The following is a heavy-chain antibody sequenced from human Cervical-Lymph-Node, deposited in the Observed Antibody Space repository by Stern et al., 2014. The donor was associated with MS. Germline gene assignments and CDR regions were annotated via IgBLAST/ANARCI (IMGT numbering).Heavy chain of an antibody. CDR1: GGSFSGYY. CDR2: INQSGNT. Sequence: QLQLQQWGAGLLKPSETLSLTCAVYGGSFSGYYWSWIRQSPGKGLEWIGEINQSGNTNHNPSLKRRVTISIDTSKNQFSLKLSSVTAADTAVYYCARGGELRNFDWFHYWGQGTLVTVSS. J-gene: IGHJ4*02. D-gene: IGHD3-9*01. CDR3: ARGGELRNFDWFHY. V-gene: IGHV4-34*01.